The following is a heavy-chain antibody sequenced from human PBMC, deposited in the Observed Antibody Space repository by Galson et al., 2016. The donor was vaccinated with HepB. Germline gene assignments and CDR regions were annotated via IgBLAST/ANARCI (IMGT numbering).Heavy chain of an antibody. D-gene: IGHD2/OR15-2a*01. CDR2: ISGDNGDT. CDR1: GYNFSTYG. CDR3: ARGRRITFLSKMDV. V-gene: IGHV1-18*01. Sequence: SVKVSCKASGYNFSTYGITWVRQAPGQGLEWMVWISGDNGDTNYAQKVQGRVTMTTDTSTRTAYMELRSLRFDDTAVYYCARGRRITFLSKMDVWGQGTTVTVSS. J-gene: IGHJ6*02.